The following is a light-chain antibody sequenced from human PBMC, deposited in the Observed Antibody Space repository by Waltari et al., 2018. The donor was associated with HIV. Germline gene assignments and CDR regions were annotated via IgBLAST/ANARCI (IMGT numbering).Light chain of an antibody. CDR1: SSDVGGYIH. Sequence: QSALTQPASVSGSPGQSITISCPGTSSDVGGYIHVSWYQQHPGKAPKLMIYDVSNRPSGVSNRFSGSKSGNTASLTISGLQAEDEADYYCSSYTSSSTPWVFGGGTKLTVL. CDR3: SSYTSSSTPWV. J-gene: IGLJ3*02. V-gene: IGLV2-14*01. CDR2: DVS.